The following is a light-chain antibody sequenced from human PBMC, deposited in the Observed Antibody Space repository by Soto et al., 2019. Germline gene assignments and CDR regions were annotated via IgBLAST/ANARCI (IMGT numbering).Light chain of an antibody. Sequence: QSALTQPRSVSGSPGHSVTISCFGTSSDIGSYNAVSWYQQHPGKAPKLIIFDVFERPSGVPDRFSGSKSGNSASLTISGLQAEDESDYYCSSFAPSYRVIFGVGTKLT. CDR3: SSFAPSYRVI. V-gene: IGLV2-11*01. J-gene: IGLJ2*01. CDR1: SSDIGSYNA. CDR2: DVF.